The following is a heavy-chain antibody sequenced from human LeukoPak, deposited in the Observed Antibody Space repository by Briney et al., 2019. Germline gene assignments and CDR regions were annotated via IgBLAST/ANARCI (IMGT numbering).Heavy chain of an antibody. CDR3: AKELDTMFFDY. Sequence: GGSLRLSCAASGFTFSSYWMHWVRQAPGKGLVWVSRINSDGSSTTYADSVKGRFTISRDSGRKSVYLQMNSLTTDDTAFYFCAKELDTMFFDYWGQGALVTVSS. CDR2: INSDGSST. D-gene: IGHD3-10*02. J-gene: IGHJ4*02. V-gene: IGHV3-74*01. CDR1: GFTFSSYW.